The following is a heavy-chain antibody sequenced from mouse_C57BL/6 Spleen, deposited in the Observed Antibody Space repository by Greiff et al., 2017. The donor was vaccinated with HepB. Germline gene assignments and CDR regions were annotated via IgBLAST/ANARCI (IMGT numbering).Heavy chain of an antibody. D-gene: IGHD1-1*01. V-gene: IGHV1-52*01. Sequence: QVHVKQPGAELVRPGSSVKLSCKASGYTFTSYWMHWVKQRPIQGLEWIGNIDPSDSETHYNQKFKDKATLTVDKSSSTAYMQLSSLTSEDSAVYYCARRTDGSSFDYWGQGTTLTVSS. CDR1: GYTFTSYW. CDR2: IDPSDSET. CDR3: ARRTDGSSFDY. J-gene: IGHJ2*01.